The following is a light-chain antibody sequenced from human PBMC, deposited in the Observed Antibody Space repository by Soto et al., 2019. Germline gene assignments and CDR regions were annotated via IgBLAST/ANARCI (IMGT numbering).Light chain of an antibody. J-gene: IGKJ1*01. CDR1: QSVSSSY. V-gene: IGKV3-20*01. Sequence: EIVLTQSPGTLSLSPGERATLSCRASQSVSSSYLAWYQQKPGQAPRLLIYGASSRATGIPDRFSGSGSGTDFTLTISRLEPEEFAVYYCQQYGSSPRTFSQGTKVKSN. CDR3: QQYGSSPRT. CDR2: GAS.